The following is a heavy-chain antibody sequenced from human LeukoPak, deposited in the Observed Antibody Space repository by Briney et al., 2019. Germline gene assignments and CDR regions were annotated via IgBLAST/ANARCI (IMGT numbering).Heavy chain of an antibody. CDR1: GFTFSSYA. D-gene: IGHD4-11*01. J-gene: IGHJ4*02. CDR3: AKDRWATVMAGIFDY. V-gene: IGHV3-30*04. Sequence: GGSLRLSCAASGFTFSSYAMHWVRQAPGKGLEWVAVISYDGSNKYYADSVKGRFTISRDNSKNTLYLQMNSLRAEDTAVYYCAKDRWATVMAGIFDYWGQGTLVTVSS. CDR2: ISYDGSNK.